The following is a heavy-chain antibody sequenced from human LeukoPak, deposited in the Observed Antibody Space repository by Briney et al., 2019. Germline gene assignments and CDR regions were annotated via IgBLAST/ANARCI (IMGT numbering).Heavy chain of an antibody. Sequence: GGSLRLSCAASGFTFDDYAVHWVRQAPGKGLEWVSLISGDGGSTYYADSVKGRFTLSRDNSKNSLSLQMNSLRTEDTALYYCAKDMGPFYSSSWYWYFQHWGQGTLVTVSS. D-gene: IGHD6-13*01. V-gene: IGHV3-43*02. CDR1: GFTFDDYA. J-gene: IGHJ1*01. CDR2: ISGDGGST. CDR3: AKDMGPFYSSSWYWYFQH.